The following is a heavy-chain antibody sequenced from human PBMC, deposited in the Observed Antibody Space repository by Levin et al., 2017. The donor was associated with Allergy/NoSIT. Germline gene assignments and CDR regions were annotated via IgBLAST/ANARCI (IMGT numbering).Heavy chain of an antibody. CDR1: GYSFTSYW. V-gene: IGHV5-51*01. Sequence: KTGGSLRLSCKGSGYSFTSYWIGWVRQMPGKGLEWMGIIYPGDSDTRYSPSFQGQVTISADKSISTAYLQWSSLKASDTAMYYCARPDSSGPNDAFDIWGQGTMVTVSS. CDR3: ARPDSSGPNDAFDI. J-gene: IGHJ3*02. CDR2: IYPGDSDT. D-gene: IGHD6-19*01.